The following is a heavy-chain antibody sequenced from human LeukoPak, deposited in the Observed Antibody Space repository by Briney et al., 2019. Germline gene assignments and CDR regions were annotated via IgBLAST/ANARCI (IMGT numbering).Heavy chain of an antibody. CDR2: IYYSGST. CDR3: ARAEYDSSGYYPG. J-gene: IGHJ4*02. Sequence: PSETLSLTCTVSGGSISSYYWSWIRQPPGKGLEWIGYIYYSGSTNYNPSFKSRVTISVDTSKNQFSLKLSSVTAADTAVYYCARAEYDSSGYYPGWGQGTLVTVSS. CDR1: GGSISSYY. D-gene: IGHD3-22*01. V-gene: IGHV4-59*01.